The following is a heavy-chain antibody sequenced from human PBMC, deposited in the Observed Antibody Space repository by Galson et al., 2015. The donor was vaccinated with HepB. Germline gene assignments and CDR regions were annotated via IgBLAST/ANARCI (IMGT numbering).Heavy chain of an antibody. CDR2: IWYDGSNK. D-gene: IGHD3-10*01. CDR1: GFTFSSYG. V-gene: IGHV3-33*01. CDR3: ARDGSGSYTYFVY. J-gene: IGHJ4*02. Sequence: SLRLSCAASGFTFSSYGMHWVRQAPGKGLEWVAVIWYDGSNKYYADSVKGRFTISRDNSKNTLYLQMNSLRAEDTAVYYCARDGSGSYTYFVYWGQGTLVTVSS.